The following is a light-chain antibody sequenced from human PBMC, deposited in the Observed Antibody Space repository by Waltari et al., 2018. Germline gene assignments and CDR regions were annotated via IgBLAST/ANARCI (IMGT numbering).Light chain of an antibody. CDR2: EVT. Sequence: QSALTKPASVSGSPGQSNTISCTGTSNDVGGLEYVHWYQQHPGTAPKLVIFEVTYRPSGVSNRFSGSKSGNTASLTISGLQTEDEADYYCTSYTSTNTVVFGGGTKVTVL. V-gene: IGLV2-14*01. J-gene: IGLJ3*02. CDR3: TSYTSTNTVV. CDR1: SNDVGGLEY.